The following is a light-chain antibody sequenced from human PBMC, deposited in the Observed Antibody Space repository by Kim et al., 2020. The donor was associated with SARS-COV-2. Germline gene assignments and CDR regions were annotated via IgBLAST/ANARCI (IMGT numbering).Light chain of an antibody. V-gene: IGLV3-19*01. CDR2: GKN. J-gene: IGLJ2*01. Sequence: SSELTQDPAVSVALGQTVRITCQGDSLRSYYASWYQQKPGQAPVLVIYGKNNRPSGIPDRFSGSSSGNTASLTITGAQAEDEADYYCNSRDSSGNHPPVVFGGGTQLTVL. CDR1: SLRSYY. CDR3: NSRDSSGNHPPVV.